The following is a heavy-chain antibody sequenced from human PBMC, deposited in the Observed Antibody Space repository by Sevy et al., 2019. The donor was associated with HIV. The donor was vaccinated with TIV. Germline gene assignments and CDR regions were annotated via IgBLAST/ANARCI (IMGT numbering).Heavy chain of an antibody. D-gene: IGHD3-22*01. Sequence: GGSLRLSCAASGFTFSDYYMSWIRQAPGKGLEWVSYISSSGSTIYYADSVMGRFTISRDNAKNSLYLQMNSLRAEDTAVYYCASRSSSYYYDSSWKAFDIWGQGTMVTVSS. V-gene: IGHV3-11*04. CDR1: GFTFSDYY. CDR2: ISSSGSTI. CDR3: ASRSSSYYYDSSWKAFDI. J-gene: IGHJ3*02.